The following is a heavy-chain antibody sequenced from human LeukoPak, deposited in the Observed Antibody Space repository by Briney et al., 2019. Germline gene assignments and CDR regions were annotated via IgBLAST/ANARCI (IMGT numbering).Heavy chain of an antibody. Sequence: GGSLRLSCAASGFTFSSYSMNWVRQAPGKGLEWVSSISSSSTYIYYADSVKGRFTISRDNAKNSLYLQMNSLRAEDTAVYYCARSYYDSSGYSTFDYWGQGTLVTVSS. D-gene: IGHD3-22*01. CDR3: ARSYYDSSGYSTFDY. CDR1: GFTFSSYS. J-gene: IGHJ4*02. V-gene: IGHV3-21*01. CDR2: ISSSSTYI.